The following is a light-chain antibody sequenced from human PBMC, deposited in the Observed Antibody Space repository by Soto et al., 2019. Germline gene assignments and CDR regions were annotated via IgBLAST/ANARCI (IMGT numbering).Light chain of an antibody. CDR3: QQSYSTPQT. CDR1: QTISSS. Sequence: DIQMTQSPSSLSVSVGDRVTITCRASQTISSSLNWYQQKLGKAPKLLIYAASSLPSGVPSRFSGSGSGTDFTLTISSLQPEDFATYYCQQSYSTPQTFGQGTKLEIK. V-gene: IGKV1-39*01. CDR2: AAS. J-gene: IGKJ2*01.